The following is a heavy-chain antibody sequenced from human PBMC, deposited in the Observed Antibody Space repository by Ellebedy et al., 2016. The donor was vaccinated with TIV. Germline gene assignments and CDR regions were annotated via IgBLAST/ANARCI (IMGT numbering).Heavy chain of an antibody. CDR3: AREVVASSKGGAFDV. CDR1: GFTLTNYW. D-gene: IGHD2-15*01. CDR2: IDSDGYTT. J-gene: IGHJ3*01. Sequence: GGSLRLSCAASGFTLTNYWMHWVRQAPGKGLLWVSSIDSDGYTTRYADSVQGRFTISRDNARNTLYLQTNSLRVEDTAVYYCAREVVASSKGGAFDVWGQGTMITVSP. V-gene: IGHV3-74*01.